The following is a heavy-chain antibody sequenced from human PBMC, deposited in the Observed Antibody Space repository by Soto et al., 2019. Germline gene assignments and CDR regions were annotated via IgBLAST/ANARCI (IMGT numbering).Heavy chain of an antibody. Sequence: SLRLSCAASGLTFDDHAMHWVRQAPGKGLEWVSGISWNGGRTAYADSVKGRFTISRDNAKNSLYLQMNSLRVEDTALYYCANHWVGAGLEYFHGVDVSGHGTKVTV. CDR2: ISWNGGRT. V-gene: IGHV3-9*01. CDR3: ANHWVGAGLEYFHGVDV. J-gene: IGHJ6*02. CDR1: GLTFDDHA. D-gene: IGHD3-16*01.